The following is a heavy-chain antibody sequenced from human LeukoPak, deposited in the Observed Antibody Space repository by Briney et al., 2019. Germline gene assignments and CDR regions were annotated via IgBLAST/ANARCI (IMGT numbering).Heavy chain of an antibody. J-gene: IGHJ3*02. CDR1: GFAFSGYW. D-gene: IGHD6-13*01. CDR2: IKQDGSEK. CDR3: ARDWQWQQLDGDAFDI. Sequence: GGSLRLSCAASGFAFSGYWMSWVRQAPGKGLEWVANIKQDGSEKYYVDSVKGRFTISRDNAKNSLFLQMNSLRAEDTAVYYCARDWQWQQLDGDAFDIWGQGTMVTVSS. V-gene: IGHV3-7*04.